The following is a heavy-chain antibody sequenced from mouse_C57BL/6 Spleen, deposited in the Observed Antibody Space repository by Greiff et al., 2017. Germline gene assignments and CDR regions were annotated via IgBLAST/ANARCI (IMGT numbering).Heavy chain of an antibody. CDR2: IHPNSGST. D-gene: IGHD3-2*02. CDR1: GYTFTSYW. Sequence: QVQLKQPGAELVKPGASVKLSCTASGYTFTSYWMHWVKQRPGQGLEWIGMIHPNSGSTNYNEKFKSKATLTVDKSSSTAYMQLSSLTSEDSAVYYCASRDSSGYVDYWGQGTTLTVSS. V-gene: IGHV1-64*01. CDR3: ASRDSSGYVDY. J-gene: IGHJ2*01.